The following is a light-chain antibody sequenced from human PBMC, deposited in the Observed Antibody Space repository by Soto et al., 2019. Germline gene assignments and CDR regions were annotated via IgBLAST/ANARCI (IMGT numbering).Light chain of an antibody. V-gene: IGLV2-8*01. CDR2: EVT. CDR3: SSYAGSDTFV. Sequence: QSVLTQSPSASASPGQSVTISCTGTSSDVGGYNFVSWYQQHPDKVPKVMIYEVTKRPSGVPDRFSGSKSGNTASLTISGLQAEDEAHYYCSSYAGSDTFVFGTGTKVTVL. J-gene: IGLJ1*01. CDR1: SSDVGGYNF.